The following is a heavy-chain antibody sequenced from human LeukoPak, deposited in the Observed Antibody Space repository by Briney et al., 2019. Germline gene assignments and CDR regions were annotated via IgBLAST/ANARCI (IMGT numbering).Heavy chain of an antibody. CDR3: AVGVGKFDY. J-gene: IGHJ4*02. Sequence: PGGSLRLSCVASGFTFSSYGMHWVRQAPGKGLEWVAVISYDGSNKDYADSVKGRFTISRDNSKNTLYLQMNSLRAEDTAVYYCAVGVGKFDYWGQGTLVTVSS. D-gene: IGHD3-3*01. CDR2: ISYDGSNK. V-gene: IGHV3-30-3*01. CDR1: GFTFSSYG.